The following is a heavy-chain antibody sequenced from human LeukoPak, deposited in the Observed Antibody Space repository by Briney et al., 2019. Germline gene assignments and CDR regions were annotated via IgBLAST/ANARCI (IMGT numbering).Heavy chain of an antibody. Sequence: ASVKVSCKASGYTFTGYYMHWVRQAPGQGLEWMGWINPNSGGTNYAQKFQGRVTMTRDTSISTAYMELSRLRSDDTAVYYCARSVDIVATQFDYWGQGILVTVSS. CDR1: GYTFTGYY. J-gene: IGHJ4*02. CDR3: ARSVDIVATQFDY. D-gene: IGHD5-12*01. CDR2: INPNSGGT. V-gene: IGHV1-2*02.